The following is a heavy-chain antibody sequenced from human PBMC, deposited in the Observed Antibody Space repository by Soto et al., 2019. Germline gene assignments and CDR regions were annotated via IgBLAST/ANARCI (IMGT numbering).Heavy chain of an antibody. Sequence: QVQLQESGPGLVKPSQTLSLTCTFSGGSISSGGYYWSWIRQHPGKGLEWIGYIYYSGSTYYKPSLKSRVTIAVDTSKNQFSLKLSSVTAEATAVYYCARPDASDAFDIWGQGTMVTVSS. V-gene: IGHV4-31*03. J-gene: IGHJ3*02. CDR2: IYYSGST. CDR3: ARPDASDAFDI. CDR1: GGSISSGGYY.